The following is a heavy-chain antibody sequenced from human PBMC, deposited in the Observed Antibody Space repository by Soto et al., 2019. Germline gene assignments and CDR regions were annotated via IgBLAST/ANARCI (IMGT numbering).Heavy chain of an antibody. V-gene: IGHV1-18*01. Sequence: GASVKLSCKASGDTFTSYGISWVRQAPGQGLEWMGWISAYNGNTNYAQKLQGRVTMTTDTSTSTAYMELRSLRSDDTAVYYCARDTLESITMVRGVTLDYWGQGTLVTVSS. CDR3: ARDTLESITMVRGVTLDY. CDR2: ISAYNGNT. D-gene: IGHD3-10*01. J-gene: IGHJ4*02. CDR1: GDTFTSYG.